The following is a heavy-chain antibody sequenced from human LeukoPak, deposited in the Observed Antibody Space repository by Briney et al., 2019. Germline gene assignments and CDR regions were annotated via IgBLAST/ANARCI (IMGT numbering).Heavy chain of an antibody. CDR2: IYYSGST. D-gene: IGHD3-3*01. Sequence: TLSLTCTVSGGSISSGGYYWSWIRQHPGKGLEWIGYIYYSGSTYYNPSLKSRVTISVDTSKNQFSLKPSSVTAADTAVYYCARMAGHYDFWSGRNWFDPWGQGTLVTVSS. CDR1: GGSISSGGYY. CDR3: ARMAGHYDFWSGRNWFDP. J-gene: IGHJ5*02. V-gene: IGHV4-31*03.